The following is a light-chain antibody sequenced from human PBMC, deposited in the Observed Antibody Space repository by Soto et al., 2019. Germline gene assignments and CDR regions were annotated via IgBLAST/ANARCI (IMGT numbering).Light chain of an antibody. J-gene: IGLJ1*01. V-gene: IGLV2-11*01. Sequence: QSALTQPRSVSGSPGQSVTISCTGTSSDVGGYNYVSWYQQHPGKAPKLMIYDVSKRPSGVSDRFSGSKSGNTASLTISGLQAEDDADYYCCSYAGSYYVFGTGTKLTVL. CDR3: CSYAGSYYV. CDR2: DVS. CDR1: SSDVGGYNY.